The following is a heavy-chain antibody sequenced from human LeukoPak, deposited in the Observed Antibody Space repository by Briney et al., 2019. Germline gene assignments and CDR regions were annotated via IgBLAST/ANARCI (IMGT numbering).Heavy chain of an antibody. CDR2: ISHSGNT. CDR1: GYSISSYD. CDR3: ARHGGTFGP. J-gene: IGHJ5*02. D-gene: IGHD3-16*01. Sequence: SSETLSLTCTVSGYSISSYDWSWIRQPPGKGLEWIGFISHSGNTNYNPSLKSRVTLSVDTSKSQFSLRLRSVTAADTAVYYCARHGGTFGPWGQGTLVTVSS. V-gene: IGHV4-59*08.